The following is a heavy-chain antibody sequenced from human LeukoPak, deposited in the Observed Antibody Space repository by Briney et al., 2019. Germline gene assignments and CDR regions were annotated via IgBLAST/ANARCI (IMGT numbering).Heavy chain of an antibody. CDR2: IYYSGST. CDR3: ARLYYDSSGYYQICYFDY. D-gene: IGHD3-22*01. CDR1: GGSIGSSSYH. J-gene: IGHJ4*02. V-gene: IGHV4-39*01. Sequence: PSETLSLTCTVSGGSIGSSSYHWGWIRQPPGKGLEWIGSIYYSGSTYYNPSLKSRVTISVDTSKNQFSLNLSSVTAADTAVYYCARLYYDSSGYYQICYFDYWGQGTLVTVSS.